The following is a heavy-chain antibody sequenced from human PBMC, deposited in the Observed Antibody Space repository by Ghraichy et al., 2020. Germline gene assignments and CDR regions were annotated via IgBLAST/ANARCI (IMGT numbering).Heavy chain of an antibody. CDR3: ARDPRYCSSTSCYTGNWFDP. Sequence: GGSLRLSCAASGFTFSSYWMHWVRHAPGKGLVWVSRINSDGSSTSYADSVKGRFTISRDNAKNTLYLQMNSLRAEDTAVYYCARDPRYCSSTSCYTGNWFDPWGQGTLVTVSS. CDR1: GFTFSSYW. V-gene: IGHV3-74*01. D-gene: IGHD2-2*02. CDR2: INSDGSST. J-gene: IGHJ5*02.